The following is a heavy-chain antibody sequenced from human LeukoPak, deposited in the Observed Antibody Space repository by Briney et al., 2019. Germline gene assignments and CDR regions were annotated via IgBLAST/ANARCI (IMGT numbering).Heavy chain of an antibody. Sequence: GGSLRLSCAASGFAFSSQDMGWVRQAPGKGLGWVSAISDSGDRTYYVDSVKGRFTISRDNSKNTLYLQMNSLRADDTAVYYCAKDARRSSGWYFFDHWGQGTLVTVSS. V-gene: IGHV3-23*01. CDR3: AKDARRSSGWYFFDH. CDR2: ISDSGDRT. CDR1: GFAFSSQD. J-gene: IGHJ4*02. D-gene: IGHD6-19*01.